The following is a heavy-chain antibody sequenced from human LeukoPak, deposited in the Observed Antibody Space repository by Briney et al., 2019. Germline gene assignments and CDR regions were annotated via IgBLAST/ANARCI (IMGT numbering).Heavy chain of an antibody. D-gene: IGHD3-10*01. J-gene: IGHJ4*02. CDR2: ISGSGYSA. V-gene: IGHV3-23*01. CDR3: AKDALRAVHYYLVY. Sequence: GGSLRLSCAVSGFTFSSYGMSWVRQAPGKGLEWVSAISGSGYSAYYADSVKGRFTISRDNSKNTLFLQMNSLRAEDTAVYYCAKDALRAVHYYLVYWGQGTLVTVSS. CDR1: GFTFSSYG.